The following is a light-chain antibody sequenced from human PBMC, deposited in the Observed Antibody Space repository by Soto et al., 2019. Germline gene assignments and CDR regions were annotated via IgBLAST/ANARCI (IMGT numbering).Light chain of an antibody. CDR3: SSYTSSSTLV. CDR2: EVS. Sequence: QSVLTQPASVSGSPGQSITISCTGTSSDVGGYNYVSWYQQHPGKAPKLMIYEVSNRPSGVSNRFSGSKSGNTASLTISGIQAEDEADYSCSSYTSSSTLVFGNGTKLTVL. J-gene: IGLJ1*01. CDR1: SSDVGGYNY. V-gene: IGLV2-14*01.